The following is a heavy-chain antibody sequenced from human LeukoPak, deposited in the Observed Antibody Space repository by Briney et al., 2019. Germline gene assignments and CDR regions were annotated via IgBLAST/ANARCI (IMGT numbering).Heavy chain of an antibody. V-gene: IGHV3-23*01. CDR3: AKDLDLGTVTHILVY. CDR2: ISGSGGST. Sequence: GGSLRLSCAASGFTFSSYAMSWVRQAPGKGLEWVSAISGSGGSTYYADSVKGRFTISRDNSKNTLYLQMNSLRAEDTAVYYCAKDLDLGTVTHILVYWGQGTLVTVSS. CDR1: GFTFSSYA. J-gene: IGHJ4*02. D-gene: IGHD4-17*01.